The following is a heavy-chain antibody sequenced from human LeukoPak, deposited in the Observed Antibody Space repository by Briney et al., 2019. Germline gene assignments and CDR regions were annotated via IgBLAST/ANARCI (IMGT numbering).Heavy chain of an antibody. V-gene: IGHV4-59*01. D-gene: IGHD3-9*01. CDR2: IYYSGST. Sequence: SETLSLTCTVSGGSISSYYWSWIRQPPGKGLEWIGYIYYSGSTNYNPSLKSRVTISVDTSKNQFSLKLSSVTAADTAVYYCARFNYDILTGYHSLFGGRFDPWGQGTLVTVSS. CDR3: ARFNYDILTGYHSLFGGRFDP. CDR1: GGSISSYY. J-gene: IGHJ5*02.